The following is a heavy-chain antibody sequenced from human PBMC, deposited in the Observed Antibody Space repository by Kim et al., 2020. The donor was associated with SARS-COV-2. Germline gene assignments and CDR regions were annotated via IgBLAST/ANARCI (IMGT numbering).Heavy chain of an antibody. Sequence: SVKVSCKASGGNFSNYAISWVRQAPGQGLEWMGGIIPIFGTANYAQKFQGRVTITADESTSTAYKELSSLRSDDTAVYYCARAGMLVAGNYYYGMDVWGQGTTVTVSS. J-gene: IGHJ6*02. CDR3: ARAGMLVAGNYYYGMDV. CDR2: IIPIFGTA. V-gene: IGHV1-69*13. CDR1: GGNFSNYA. D-gene: IGHD6-19*01.